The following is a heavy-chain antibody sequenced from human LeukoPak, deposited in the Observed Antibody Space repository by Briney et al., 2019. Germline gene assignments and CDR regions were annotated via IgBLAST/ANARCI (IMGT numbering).Heavy chain of an antibody. Sequence: TGGSLRLSCAASGFTLSNYDMNWVRQAPGKGLEWVSSISTSSRYIYYKDSVRGRFTISRDDAKNSLYLEMNSLRAEDTAVYYCARADCSSSTCSLRRSWFDPWGQGTLVTVSS. V-gene: IGHV3-21*01. CDR1: GFTLSNYD. D-gene: IGHD2-2*01. CDR2: ISTSSRYI. J-gene: IGHJ5*02. CDR3: ARADCSSSTCSLRRSWFDP.